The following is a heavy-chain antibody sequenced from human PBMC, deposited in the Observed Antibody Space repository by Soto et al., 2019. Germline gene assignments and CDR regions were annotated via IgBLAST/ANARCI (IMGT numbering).Heavy chain of an antibody. J-gene: IGHJ4*02. CDR3: AREGRGKKAGYNGLVSLGY. D-gene: IGHD2-2*02. CDR1: GSRFSNYV. V-gene: IGHV1-69*06. Sequence: QVQLVQSGAEVQTPGSSLKVSCTVSGSRFSNYVISWVRQAPGHGLEWLGRIIPILNSTQYAQRFQGRVTITADKSTNTASLELSSLRSDDTAVYYCAREGRGKKAGYNGLVSLGYWGQGTLVTVSS. CDR2: IIPILNST.